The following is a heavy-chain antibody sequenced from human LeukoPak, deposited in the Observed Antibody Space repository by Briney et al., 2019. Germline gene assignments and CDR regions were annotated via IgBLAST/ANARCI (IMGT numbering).Heavy chain of an antibody. CDR1: GFTFRSYA. J-gene: IGHJ1*01. V-gene: IGHV3-23*01. D-gene: IGHD3-22*01. CDR2: ISGSGSAT. Sequence: GGSLRLSCAASGFTFRSYAMNWVRQAPGKGLEWVSAISGSGSATYYADSVNGRFTISRHNSKNTLFLQMNSLRTEDTAVYYCARAYDSSGYWPEYFHHWGQGTLVTVSS. CDR3: ARAYDSSGYWPEYFHH.